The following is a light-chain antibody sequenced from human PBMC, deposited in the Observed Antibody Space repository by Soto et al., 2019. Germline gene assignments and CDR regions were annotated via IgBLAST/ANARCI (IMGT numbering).Light chain of an antibody. CDR2: GVS. CDR1: QSVTIN. V-gene: IGKV3-15*01. Sequence: EIVMTQSPATLSVSPGERSTRSCRAIQSVTINLAWYQQKPGQAPRLLMYGVSTRATGIPARFGGSGSATEFTLTISSLQSEDFAVYYCQQYSQWPLTFGGGTKVDIK. J-gene: IGKJ4*01. CDR3: QQYSQWPLT.